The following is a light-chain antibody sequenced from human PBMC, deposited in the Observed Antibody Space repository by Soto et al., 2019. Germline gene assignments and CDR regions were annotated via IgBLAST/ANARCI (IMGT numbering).Light chain of an antibody. J-gene: IGKJ1*01. CDR2: TAS. V-gene: IGKV1-8*01. CDR3: QQYYSYPQT. Sequence: AIRMTQSPSSLSASTGDRVTITCRASQDISSYLAWYQQRPGKAPQLLIYTASTLQTGVPSRFSGSGSGTDFTLTISFLQSEDFATYYCQQYYSYPQTFGQGTKVDIK. CDR1: QDISSY.